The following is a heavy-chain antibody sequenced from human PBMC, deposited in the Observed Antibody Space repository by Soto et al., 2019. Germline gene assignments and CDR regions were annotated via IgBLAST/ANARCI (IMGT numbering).Heavy chain of an antibody. CDR2: INHSGST. J-gene: IGHJ4*02. V-gene: IGHV4-34*01. D-gene: IGHD5-18*01. CDR1: GGSFSGYY. CDR3: ARGGYSYGLEIEQPFDY. Sequence: QVQLQQWGAGLLKPSETLSLTCAVYGGSFSGYYWSWIRQPPGKGLEWIGEINHSGSTNYNPSLKSRVTISVDTSKNQFSLKLSSVTAADTAVYYCARGGYSYGLEIEQPFDYWGQGTLVTVSS.